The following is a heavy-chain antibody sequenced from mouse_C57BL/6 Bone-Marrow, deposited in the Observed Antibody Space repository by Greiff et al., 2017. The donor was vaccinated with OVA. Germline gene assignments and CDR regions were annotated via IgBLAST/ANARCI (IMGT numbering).Heavy chain of an antibody. Sequence: EVQLQQSGPELVKPGASVKISCKASGYSFTGYYMNWVKQSPEKSLEWIGEINPSTGGTTYNQKFKAKATLTVDKSSSTAYMQLKSLTSEDSAVYYCARWGNEVDYWGQGTSVTVSS. V-gene: IGHV1-42*01. CDR3: ARWGNEVDY. CDR1: GYSFTGYY. J-gene: IGHJ4*01. CDR2: INPSTGGT.